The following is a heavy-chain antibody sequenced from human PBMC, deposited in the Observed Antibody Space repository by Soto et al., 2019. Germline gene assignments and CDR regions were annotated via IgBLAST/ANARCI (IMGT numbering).Heavy chain of an antibody. Sequence: QVQLQESGPGLVTPSQTLSLTCTVSGGSISSGGYYWSWIRQHPGKGLEWIGYIYYSGSTYYNPSLKSRVTISVDTSKNQFSLKLSSVTAADTAVYYCARRTPDYDILTGYQGVYFDYWGQGTLVTVSS. CDR2: IYYSGST. V-gene: IGHV4-31*03. D-gene: IGHD3-9*01. CDR1: GGSISSGGYY. CDR3: ARRTPDYDILTGYQGVYFDY. J-gene: IGHJ4*02.